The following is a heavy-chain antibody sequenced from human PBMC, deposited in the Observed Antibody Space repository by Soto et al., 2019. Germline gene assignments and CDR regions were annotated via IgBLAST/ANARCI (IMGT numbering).Heavy chain of an antibody. CDR3: ARDGTLYDSSAYYYLY. Sequence: SVKVSCKASGGTFSRYTITWVRQAPGQGLEWMGGITPMFGTPNYAQKFQGRVTITADESTSTAYMELSSLRSEDTAMYYCARDGTLYDSSAYYYLYWGQGTLVTVS. V-gene: IGHV1-69*13. CDR1: GGTFSRYT. J-gene: IGHJ4*02. D-gene: IGHD3-22*01. CDR2: ITPMFGTP.